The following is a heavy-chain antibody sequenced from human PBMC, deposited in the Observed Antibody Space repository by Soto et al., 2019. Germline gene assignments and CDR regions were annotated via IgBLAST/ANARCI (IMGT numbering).Heavy chain of an antibody. CDR1: GYTFTSYG. J-gene: IGHJ6*02. CDR3: AGGGGGGRYYYYYGMDV. D-gene: IGHD3-16*01. V-gene: IGHV1-18*01. Sequence: ASVKVSCKASGYTFTSYGISWVRQAPGQGLEWMGWISAYNGNTNYAQKLQGRVTMTTDTSTSTAYMELRSLRSDDTAVYYCAGGGGGGRYYYYYGMDVWGQGTTVTVS. CDR2: ISAYNGNT.